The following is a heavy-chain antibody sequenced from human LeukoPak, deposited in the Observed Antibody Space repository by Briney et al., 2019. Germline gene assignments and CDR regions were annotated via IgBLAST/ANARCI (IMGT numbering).Heavy chain of an antibody. CDR2: IYYSGST. Sequence: SETLSLTCTVSGGSISSSSYYWGWIRQPPGKGLEWIGSIYYSGSTYYNPSLKSRVTISVDTSKNQFSLKLSSVTAADTAVYYCAIHNRRIGWSSRGCFDYRGQGTLVTVSS. J-gene: IGHJ4*02. D-gene: IGHD6-19*01. CDR3: AIHNRRIGWSSRGCFDY. V-gene: IGHV4-39*07. CDR1: GGSISSSSYY.